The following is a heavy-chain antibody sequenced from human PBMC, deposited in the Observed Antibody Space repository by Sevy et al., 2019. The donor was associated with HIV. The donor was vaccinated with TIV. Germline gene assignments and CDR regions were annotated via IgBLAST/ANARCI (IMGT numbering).Heavy chain of an antibody. V-gene: IGHV1-46*04. Sequence: ASVKVSCKASGYSFTSSYLHWVRQAPGQGLEWMGIINPGGGSTNYAQKLQGRVTMTRDTATSTVYMELSSLRSEDTAVYYCARGSYYYDSSGYSHDDYWGQGTLVTVSS. J-gene: IGHJ4*02. D-gene: IGHD3-22*01. CDR2: INPGGGST. CDR1: GYSFTSSY. CDR3: ARGSYYYDSSGYSHDDY.